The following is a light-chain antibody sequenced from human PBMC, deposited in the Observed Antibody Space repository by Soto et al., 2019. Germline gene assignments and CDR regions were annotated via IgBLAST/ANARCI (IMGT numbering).Light chain of an antibody. CDR2: GAS. CDR3: QQFGSSPPMT. V-gene: IGKV3-20*01. CDR1: QSVSSNY. Sequence: ENVLTHSPGTLSLSPGERATLSCRASQSVSSNYLAWYQQKPGQAPRLLIYGASSRATAIPDRFSGSGSGTDFALTISRLDPEDFAGYYCQQFGSSPPMTFCQGIRLDIK. J-gene: IGKJ5*01.